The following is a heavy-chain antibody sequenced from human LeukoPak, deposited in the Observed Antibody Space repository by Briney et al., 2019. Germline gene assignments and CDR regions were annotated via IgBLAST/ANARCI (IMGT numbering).Heavy chain of an antibody. Sequence: GRSLRLSWAASGFTLSNCAMPWVRQAPGKGLEWVAVISYDGTNKYYADSVKGRFTISRDNSKNTLYLQMNSLRTEDTAVYYCARDWGMATRLYYFDYWGQGTLVTVSS. CDR1: GFTLSNCA. CDR2: ISYDGTNK. CDR3: ARDWGMATRLYYFDY. D-gene: IGHD5-24*01. J-gene: IGHJ4*02. V-gene: IGHV3-30-3*01.